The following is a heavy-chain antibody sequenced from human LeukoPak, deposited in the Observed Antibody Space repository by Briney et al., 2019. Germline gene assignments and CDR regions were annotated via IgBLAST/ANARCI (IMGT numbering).Heavy chain of an antibody. Sequence: PGGSLRLSCAASASGHTFSSHSMNWARPPRGEGPEWFSYIDSSGDFIFYAASANGPFTDSSDNARNSLYLQMNSLSAGDTAIYYCAREYNSRATFDYWGQGTLVTVPS. CDR1: ASGHTFSSHS. J-gene: IGHJ4*02. D-gene: IGHD1-20*01. V-gene: IGHV3-48*01. CDR2: IDSSGDFI. CDR3: AREYNSRATFDY.